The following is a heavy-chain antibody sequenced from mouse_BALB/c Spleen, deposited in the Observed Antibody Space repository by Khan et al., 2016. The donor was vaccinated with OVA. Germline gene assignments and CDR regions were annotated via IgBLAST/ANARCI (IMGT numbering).Heavy chain of an antibody. CDR1: GFSLTTYG. Sequence: QVQLEESGPGLVQPSQSLSITCTVSGFSLTTYGVHWVRQSPGKGLEWLGVIWSGGSTDYNAAFISRLSISKDNSKSQVFFKMNSLQANDTAIYYCARNYDYDEGLAYWGQGTLVTVSA. J-gene: IGHJ3*01. D-gene: IGHD2-4*01. CDR2: IWSGGST. V-gene: IGHV2-2*02. CDR3: ARNYDYDEGLAY.